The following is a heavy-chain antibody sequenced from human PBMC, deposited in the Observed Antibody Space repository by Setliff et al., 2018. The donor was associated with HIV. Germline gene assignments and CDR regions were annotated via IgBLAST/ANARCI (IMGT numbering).Heavy chain of an antibody. V-gene: IGHV4-34*04. D-gene: IGHD3-10*01. CDR2: INPVGRND. J-gene: IGHJ4*02. CDR1: GGSISGYY. CDR3: ARDFQPQVRGSF. Sequence: SETLSLTCAVYGGSISGYYWSWIRQPPGKGLEWIGEINPVGRNDNYNPSLNNRAAIVLDTSKNHVSLRLRSVTAADTAVYYCARDFQPQVRGSFWGQGALVTVSS.